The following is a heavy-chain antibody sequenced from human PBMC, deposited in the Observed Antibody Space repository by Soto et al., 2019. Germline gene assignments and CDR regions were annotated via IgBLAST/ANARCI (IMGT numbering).Heavy chain of an antibody. CDR2: MNPNSGNT. J-gene: IGHJ6*03. V-gene: IGHV1-8*01. CDR3: ARGFMDQRYYYMDV. CDR1: GYTFASYD. Sequence: ASVKVSCKASGYTFASYDSKWVRQATGQGLEWMGWMNPNSGNTGYAQKFQGRVTMTRNTSISTAYMELSSLRSEDTAVYCCARGFMDQRYYYMDVWGKGTTVTVSS.